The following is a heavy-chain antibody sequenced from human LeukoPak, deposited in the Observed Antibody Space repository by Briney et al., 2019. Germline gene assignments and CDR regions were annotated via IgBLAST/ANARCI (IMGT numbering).Heavy chain of an antibody. J-gene: IGHJ5*02. V-gene: IGHV1-2*02. CDR2: INPNSGGT. D-gene: IGHD3-16*01. CDR1: GYTFTGYY. CDR3: ARAANVPLRLGELYWLDP. Sequence: ASVKVSCKASGYTFTGYYMHWVRQAPGQGLEWMGWINPNSGGTNYAQKFQGRVTMTRDTSISTAYMELSSLRSDDTAVYYCARAANVPLRLGELYWLDPWGQGTLVTVSS.